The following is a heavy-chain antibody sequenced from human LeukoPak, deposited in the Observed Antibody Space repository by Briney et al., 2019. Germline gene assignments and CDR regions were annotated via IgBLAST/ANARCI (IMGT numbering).Heavy chain of an antibody. CDR3: ARVIAGPYYFDY. V-gene: IGHV4-61*02. CDR1: GGSISSGSYY. Sequence: SQTLSLTCTVSGGSISSGSYYWSWIRQPAGKGLEWIGRIYTSGSTTYNPSLKSRVTMSVDTSKNQFSLKLRSMTAADTAVYYCARVIAGPYYFDYWGQGTLVTVSS. CDR2: IYTSGST. J-gene: IGHJ4*02. D-gene: IGHD6-13*01.